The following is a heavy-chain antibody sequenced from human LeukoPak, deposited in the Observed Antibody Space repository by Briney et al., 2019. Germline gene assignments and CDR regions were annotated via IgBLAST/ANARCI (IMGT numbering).Heavy chain of an antibody. J-gene: IGHJ3*02. CDR2: INPNSGGT. Sequence: GASVKVSCKAPGYTFTGYYMHWVRQAPGQGLEWMGWINPNSGGTNYAQKFQGRVTMTRDTSISTAYMELSRLGSDDTAVYYCATAAYCSRTRCYTGGDAFDIWGQGTMVTVSS. D-gene: IGHD2-2*02. CDR1: GYTFTGYY. CDR3: ATAAYCSRTRCYTGGDAFDI. V-gene: IGHV1-2*02.